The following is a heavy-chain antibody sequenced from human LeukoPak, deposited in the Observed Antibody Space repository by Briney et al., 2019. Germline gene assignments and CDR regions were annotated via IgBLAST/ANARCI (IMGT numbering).Heavy chain of an antibody. Sequence: PSETLSLTCTVSGGSISSYYWSWIRQPPGKELEWIGYIYYSGSTNYNPSLKSRVTISIDTSKNQFSLKVTSVTAADTAVYYCARRRGWQFDPWGQGTLDTVSS. CDR1: GGSISSYY. CDR2: IYYSGST. J-gene: IGHJ5*02. V-gene: IGHV4-59*01. D-gene: IGHD6-19*01. CDR3: ARRRGWQFDP.